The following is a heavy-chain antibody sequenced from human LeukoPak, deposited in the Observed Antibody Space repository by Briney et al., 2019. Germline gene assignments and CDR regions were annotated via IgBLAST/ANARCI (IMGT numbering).Heavy chain of an antibody. CDR1: GYTFTGYY. CDR2: INPNSGGT. D-gene: IGHD6-13*01. J-gene: IGHJ3*02. CDR3: ASTRGSSWPRAFDI. Sequence: ASVKLSCKASGYTFTGYYMHWVRQAPGQGLEWMGWINPNSGGTNYAQKFQGRVTITRDTSMSTAYMELSRLRSDDTAVYYCASTRGSSWPRAFDIWGQGTMVTVSS. V-gene: IGHV1-2*02.